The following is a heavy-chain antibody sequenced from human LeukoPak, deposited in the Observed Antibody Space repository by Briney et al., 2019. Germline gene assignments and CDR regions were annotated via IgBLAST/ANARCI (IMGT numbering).Heavy chain of an antibody. CDR2: IHYSGST. D-gene: IGHD3-10*01. CDR3: ARDGKRGDLGY. CDR1: GGSISSYY. J-gene: IGHJ4*02. Sequence: SETLSLTCTVSGGSISSYYWSWIRQPPGKGLEWIGYIHYSGSTHYNPSLKSRVTISVDTSKNQFSLKLSSVTAADTAVYYCARDGKRGDLGYWGQATLVTVSS. V-gene: IGHV4-59*01.